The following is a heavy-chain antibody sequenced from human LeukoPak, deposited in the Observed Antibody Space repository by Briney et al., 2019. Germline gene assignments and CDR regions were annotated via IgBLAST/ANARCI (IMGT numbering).Heavy chain of an antibody. CDR2: ISGSDTTT. Sequence: PGGSLRLSCAASGFTFRSSGMSWVRQAPGKGLEWVSYISGSDTTTHYADSVKGRFTISRDNSKNTLYLQMNSLRAEDTALYYCATDSLDYWGQGTLVTVSS. D-gene: IGHD1-14*01. J-gene: IGHJ4*02. V-gene: IGHV3-23*01. CDR1: GFTFRSSG. CDR3: ATDSLDY.